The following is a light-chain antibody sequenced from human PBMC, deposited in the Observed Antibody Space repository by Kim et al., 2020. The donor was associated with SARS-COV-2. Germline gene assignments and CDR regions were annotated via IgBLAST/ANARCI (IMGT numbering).Light chain of an antibody. V-gene: IGLV1-44*01. J-gene: IGLJ3*02. CDR1: SSNIGSNT. CDR3: AAWDDSLNGWV. Sequence: GQCVTVSCSGSSSNIGSNTVNWYHQLPGTAPKLLIYRNNQRPSGVPDRFSGSKSGTSASLAISGLQAEDEDDYYCAAWDDSLNGWVFGGGTKLTVL. CDR2: RNN.